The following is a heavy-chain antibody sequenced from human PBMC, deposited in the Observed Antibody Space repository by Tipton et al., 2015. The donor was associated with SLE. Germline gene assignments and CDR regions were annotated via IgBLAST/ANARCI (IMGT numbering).Heavy chain of an antibody. CDR3: SRDRLEAGYYSYGMDV. CDR1: GFTFSSYW. Sequence: SLRLSCAASGFTFSSYWMTWVRQAPGKGLEWVASIRQDGSKKYYVDSVTGRFTISRDNAKNSLYLQMNSLRAEDTAVYYRSRDRLEAGYYSYGMDVWGQGTTVTVSS. V-gene: IGHV3-7*01. J-gene: IGHJ6*02. CDR2: IRQDGSKK. D-gene: IGHD5-24*01.